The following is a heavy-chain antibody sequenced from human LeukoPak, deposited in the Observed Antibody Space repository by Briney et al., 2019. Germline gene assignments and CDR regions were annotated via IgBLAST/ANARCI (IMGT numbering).Heavy chain of an antibody. CDR1: GGSISSYY. J-gene: IGHJ3*02. D-gene: IGHD5-12*01. Sequence: SETLSLTCTVSGGSISSYYWSWIRQPAGKGLEWIGRIYTSGSTNYNPSLKSRVTMSVDTSKNQFSLKLSSVTAADTAVYYCARGGRGMATIFSAFDIWGQGTMVTVSS. V-gene: IGHV4-4*07. CDR3: ARGGRGMATIFSAFDI. CDR2: IYTSGST.